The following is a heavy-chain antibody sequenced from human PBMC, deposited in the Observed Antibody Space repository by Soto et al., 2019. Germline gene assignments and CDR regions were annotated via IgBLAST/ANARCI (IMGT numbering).Heavy chain of an antibody. J-gene: IGHJ4*02. CDR2: ISYDGSNK. D-gene: IGHD6-13*01. Sequence: QVQLVESGGGVVQPGRSLRLSCAASGFTFSSYGMHWVRQAPGKGLEWVAVISYDGSNKYYADSVKGRFTISRDNSKNTLYLQMNSLRAEDTAVYYCAKGGIAAAVGYWGQGTLVTVSS. CDR1: GFTFSSYG. CDR3: AKGGIAAAVGY. V-gene: IGHV3-30*18.